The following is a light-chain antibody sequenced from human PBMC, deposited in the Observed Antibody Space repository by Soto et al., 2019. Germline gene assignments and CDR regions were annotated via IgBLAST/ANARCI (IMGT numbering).Light chain of an antibody. CDR3: AAWDDSLSCLV. CDR1: SSNIGSNY. V-gene: IGLV1-47*02. Sequence: QSVLTQPPSASGTPGQRVTISCSGSSSNIGSNYVYWYQQLPGTAPKLLIYSNNQRPSGVPDRFSGSKSGTSASLAISGLRSEDEADYYCAAWDDSLSCLVFGGGTKLTVL. CDR2: SNN. J-gene: IGLJ3*02.